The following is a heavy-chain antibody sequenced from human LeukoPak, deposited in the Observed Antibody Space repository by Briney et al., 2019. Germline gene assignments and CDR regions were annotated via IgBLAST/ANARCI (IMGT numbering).Heavy chain of an antibody. Sequence: SETLSLTCTVSGGSISSSSYYWGWIRQPPGKGLEWIGSIYFSGSTHYNPSLKSRGTISIDTSRKQFFLKLSSVTAADTAVYFCALAPNSNWFDFWGPGTLVTVSS. CDR1: GGSISSSSYY. V-gene: IGHV4-39*07. CDR3: ALAPNSNWFDF. CDR2: IYFSGST. J-gene: IGHJ5*01. D-gene: IGHD2-8*01.